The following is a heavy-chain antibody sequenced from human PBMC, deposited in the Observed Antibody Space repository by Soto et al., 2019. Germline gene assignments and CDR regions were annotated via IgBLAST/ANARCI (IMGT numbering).Heavy chain of an antibody. V-gene: IGHV3-23*01. D-gene: IGHD6-19*01. J-gene: IGHJ5*02. CDR3: AKDCLPTSPFPWLTLMNWFDP. Sequence: PGGSLRLSCAASGFTFSSYAMSWVRQAPGKGLEWVSAISGSGGSTYYADSVKGRFTISRDNSKNTLYLQMNSLRAEDTAVYYCAKDCLPTSPFPWLTLMNWFDPWGQGTLVTVSS. CDR2: ISGSGGST. CDR1: GFTFSSYA.